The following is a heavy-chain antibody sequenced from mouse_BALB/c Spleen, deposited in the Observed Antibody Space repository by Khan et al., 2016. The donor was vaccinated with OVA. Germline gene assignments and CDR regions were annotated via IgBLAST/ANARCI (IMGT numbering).Heavy chain of an antibody. CDR2: ISSDSSTI. CDR3: ATSYFYGYYFDY. D-gene: IGHD1-1*01. J-gene: IGHJ2*01. V-gene: IGHV5-17*02. Sequence: EVKLVESGGGLVQSGGSRKLSCAASGFTFTSYGMHWIRQAPEKGLEWVAYISSDSSTIYYADTVKGRFTISRDNPKNTLFLQMTSLRSGATAMYFCATSYFYGYYFDYWGQGTTLTVSS. CDR1: GFTFTSYG.